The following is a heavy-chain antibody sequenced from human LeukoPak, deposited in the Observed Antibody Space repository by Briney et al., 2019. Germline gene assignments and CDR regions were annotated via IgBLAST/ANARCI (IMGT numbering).Heavy chain of an antibody. Sequence: ASVKVSCKASGGTFSSYAISWVRQAPGQGLEWMGGIIPIFGTANYAQKFQGRVTITADKSTSTAYMELSSLRSEDTAVYYCARDLSSSSSSATHGWFDPWGQGTLVTVSS. CDR2: IIPIFGTA. J-gene: IGHJ5*02. CDR3: ARDLSSSSSSATHGWFDP. D-gene: IGHD6-6*01. CDR1: GGTFSSYA. V-gene: IGHV1-69*06.